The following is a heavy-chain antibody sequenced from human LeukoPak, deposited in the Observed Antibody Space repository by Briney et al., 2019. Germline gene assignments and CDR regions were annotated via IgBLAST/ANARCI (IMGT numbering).Heavy chain of an antibody. Sequence: GGSLRLSCAASGFSFISYAMNWVRQAPGKGLEWVSAISGSGGSTYYADPVKGRFTISRDNSKNTLYLQMNSLRAEDTAVYYCAREKKGSDGSVSFLGYWGQGILVTVSS. V-gene: IGHV3-23*01. CDR3: AREKKGSDGSVSFLGY. CDR2: ISGSGGST. D-gene: IGHD3-10*01. J-gene: IGHJ4*02. CDR1: GFSFISYA.